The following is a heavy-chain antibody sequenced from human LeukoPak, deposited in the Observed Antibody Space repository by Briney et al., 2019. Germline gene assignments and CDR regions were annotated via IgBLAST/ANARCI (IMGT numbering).Heavy chain of an antibody. CDR2: IYPGDSDT. V-gene: IGHV5-51*01. J-gene: IGHJ4*02. CDR3: ARSCSSANCFYFDS. D-gene: IGHD2-2*01. Sequence: GESLQISCKGSGYYFTNYWIAWVRQMPGKGLEWMGIIYPGDSDTRYSPSFQGQVTISADKSISTAYLQWSSLKASDTAIYYCARSCSSANCFYFDSWGQGTLVTVSS. CDR1: GYYFTNYW.